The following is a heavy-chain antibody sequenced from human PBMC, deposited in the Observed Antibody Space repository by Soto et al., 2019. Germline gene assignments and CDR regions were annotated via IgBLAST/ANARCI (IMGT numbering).Heavy chain of an antibody. V-gene: IGHV4-59*01. J-gene: IGHJ6*02. CDR3: ARASDYSNYGFSVYYYYYGMDV. CDR2: IYYSGST. CDR1: GGSISSYY. Sequence: SETLSLTCTVSGGSISSYYWSWIRQPPGKGLEWIGYIYYSGSTNYNPSLKSRVTISVDTSKNQFSLKLSSVTAADTAVYYCARASDYSNYGFSVYYYYYGMDVWGQGTTVTVSS. D-gene: IGHD4-4*01.